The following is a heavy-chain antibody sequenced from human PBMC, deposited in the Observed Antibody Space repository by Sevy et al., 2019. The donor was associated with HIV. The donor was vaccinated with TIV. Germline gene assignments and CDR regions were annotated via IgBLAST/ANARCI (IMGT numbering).Heavy chain of an antibody. V-gene: IGHV3-48*03. CDR3: TRNGGAFDNGFDP. D-gene: IGHD2-8*01. CDR1: VFTFSSYD. Sequence: GGSLRLSCTASVFTFSSYDMNWVRQAPGKGLEWVSKISSGGSSKYYADFVKGRFTISRDNAKNSLNLQMNSLRAEDTAVYYCTRNGGAFDNGFDPWGQGTLVTVSS. CDR2: ISSGGSSK. J-gene: IGHJ5*02.